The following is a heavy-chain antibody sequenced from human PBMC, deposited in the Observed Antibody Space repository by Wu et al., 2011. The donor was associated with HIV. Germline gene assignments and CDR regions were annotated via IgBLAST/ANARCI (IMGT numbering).Heavy chain of an antibody. CDR3: ARSGEAAEYYYYYMNV. D-gene: IGHD2-15*01. CDR2: IIPNSGTT. Sequence: QVQLVQSGAEVKKPGSSVKVSCKASGGTFSSYAISWVRQAPGQGLEWMGGIIPNSGTTNYARKFQGRFTVTADTSTTTVHMELRSLRSEDTAVYYCARSGEAAEYYYYYMNVWAKGPQSPSP. CDR1: GGTFSSYA. J-gene: IGHJ6*03. V-gene: IGHV1-69*06.